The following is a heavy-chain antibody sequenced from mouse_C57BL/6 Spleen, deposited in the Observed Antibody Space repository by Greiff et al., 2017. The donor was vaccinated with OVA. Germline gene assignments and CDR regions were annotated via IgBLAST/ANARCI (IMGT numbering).Heavy chain of an antibody. CDR3: ARSRIYYGNYDAMDY. D-gene: IGHD2-1*01. V-gene: IGHV1-55*01. CDR2: IYPGSGST. Sequence: QVQLKQPGAELVKPGASVKMSCKASGYTFTSYWITWVKQRPGQGLEWIGDIYPGSGSTNYNEKFKSKATLTVDTSSSTAYMQLSSLTSEDSAVYYCARSRIYYGNYDAMDYWGQGTSVTVSS. CDR1: GYTFTSYW. J-gene: IGHJ4*01.